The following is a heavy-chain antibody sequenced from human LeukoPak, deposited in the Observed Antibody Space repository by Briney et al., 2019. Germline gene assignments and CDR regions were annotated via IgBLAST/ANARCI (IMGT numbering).Heavy chain of an antibody. V-gene: IGHV1-69*13. J-gene: IGHJ4*02. Sequence: RASVKVSFKASGGTFSSYAISWVRQAPGQGLEWMGGIIPIFGTANYAQKFQGRVTITADESTSTAYMELSSLRSEDTAVYYCASSRLWFGELLHIFDYWGQGTLVTVSS. CDR2: IIPIFGTA. CDR1: GGTFSSYA. CDR3: ASSRLWFGELLHIFDY. D-gene: IGHD3-10*01.